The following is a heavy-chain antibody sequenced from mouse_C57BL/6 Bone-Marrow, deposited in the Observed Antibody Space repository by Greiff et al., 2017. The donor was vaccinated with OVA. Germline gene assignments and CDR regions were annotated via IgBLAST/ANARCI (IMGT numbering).Heavy chain of an antibody. J-gene: IGHJ4*01. CDR2: IDPETGGT. V-gene: IGHV1-15*01. CDR1: GYTFTDYE. Sequence: QVQLQQSGAELVRPGASVTLSCKASGYTFTDYEMHWVKQTPVHGLEWIGAIDPETGGTAYNQKFKGKAILTADKSSSTAYMELRSLTSEDSAVYYCTGWGDYDDVPLDAMDYWGQGTSVTVSS. CDR3: TGWGDYDDVPLDAMDY. D-gene: IGHD2-4*01.